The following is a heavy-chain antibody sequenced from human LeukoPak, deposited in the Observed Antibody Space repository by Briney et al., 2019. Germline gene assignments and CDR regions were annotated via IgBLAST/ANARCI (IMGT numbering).Heavy chain of an antibody. CDR3: AKENGDCSSTSCYDY. J-gene: IGHJ4*02. D-gene: IGHD2-2*01. CDR2: IRYDGSNK. Sequence: GGSLRPSCAASGFTFSSYGMHWVRQAPGKGLEWVAFIRYDGSNKYYADSVKGRFTISRDNSKNTLYLQMNSLRAEDTAVYYCAKENGDCSSTSCYDYWGQGTLVTVSS. V-gene: IGHV3-30*02. CDR1: GFTFSSYG.